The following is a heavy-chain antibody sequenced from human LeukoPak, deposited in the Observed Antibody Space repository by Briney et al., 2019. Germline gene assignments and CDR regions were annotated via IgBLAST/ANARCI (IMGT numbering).Heavy chain of an antibody. Sequence: ASVKVSCKASGGTFSSYAISWVRQAPGQGLEWMGWISAYNGNTNYAQKLQGRVTMTTDTSTGTAYMELRSLRSDDTAVYYCARDPGYCSSTSCGKNWYFDLWGRGTLVTVSS. V-gene: IGHV1-18*01. J-gene: IGHJ2*01. D-gene: IGHD2-2*01. CDR2: ISAYNGNT. CDR3: ARDPGYCSSTSCGKNWYFDL. CDR1: GGTFSSYA.